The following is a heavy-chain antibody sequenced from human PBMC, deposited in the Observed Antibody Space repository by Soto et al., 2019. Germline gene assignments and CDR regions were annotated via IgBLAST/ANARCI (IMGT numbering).Heavy chain of an antibody. CDR1: GFTFSSYG. CDR3: AREKAAVGIGAFDI. J-gene: IGHJ3*02. V-gene: IGHV3-30*03. D-gene: IGHD6-13*01. CDR2: ISYDGSNK. Sequence: PGGSLRLSCAASGFTFSSYGMHWVRQAPGKGLEWVAVISYDGSNKYYADSVKGRFTIARDNSKDMFYLQMNNLRAEDTAIYYCAREKAAVGIGAFDIWGLGTMVTVSS.